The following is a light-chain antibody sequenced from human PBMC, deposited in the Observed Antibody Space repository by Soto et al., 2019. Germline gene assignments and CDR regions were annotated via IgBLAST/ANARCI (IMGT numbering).Light chain of an antibody. Sequence: EVVMRQSPATLSVSPGEGATLSCRASQGIGDTLAWYQQKPGQAPRLLIYGASTRATGIPDRFSGSGSGTDFSLTISRVEPEDFAVFYCHHYSGSPLTFGGGTKVDI. CDR3: HHYSGSPLT. CDR2: GAS. CDR1: QGIGDT. J-gene: IGKJ4*01. V-gene: IGKV3D-15*01.